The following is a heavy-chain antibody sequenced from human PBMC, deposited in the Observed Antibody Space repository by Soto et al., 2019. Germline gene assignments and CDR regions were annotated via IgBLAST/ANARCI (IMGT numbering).Heavy chain of an antibody. Sequence: SVKVSCKASCGTFSSYAISWVRQAPVQGLEWMGGIIPIFGTANYAQKFQGRVTITADESTSTAYMELSSLRSEDTAVYYCASQSWGGDSVPKNWFDPWGQGTLVTVYS. CDR2: IIPIFGTA. CDR1: CGTFSSYA. J-gene: IGHJ5*02. CDR3: ASQSWGGDSVPKNWFDP. V-gene: IGHV1-69*01. D-gene: IGHD2-21*02.